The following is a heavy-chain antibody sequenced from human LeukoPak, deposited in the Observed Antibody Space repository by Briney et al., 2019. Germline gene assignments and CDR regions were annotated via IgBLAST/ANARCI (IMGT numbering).Heavy chain of an antibody. D-gene: IGHD3-9*01. V-gene: IGHV3-74*01. Sequence: GGSLRLSCAASGFTFSGFWMHWVRQAPGKGLVWVSCISFDGSDATYADSVKGRFTISRDNSKNTLYLQMNSLRPEDSAVYYCAKDTDWAFESWGQGALVTVSS. CDR1: GFTFSGFW. CDR2: ISFDGSDA. J-gene: IGHJ4*02. CDR3: AKDTDWAFES.